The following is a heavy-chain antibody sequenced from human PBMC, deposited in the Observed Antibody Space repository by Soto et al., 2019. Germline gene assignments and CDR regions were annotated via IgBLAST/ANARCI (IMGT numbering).Heavy chain of an antibody. CDR3: AREGPRTYYYYGMAV. J-gene: IGHJ6*02. Sequence: QVQLVQSGAEVKKPGASVKVSCKSSGYTFSMSGISWVRPAPGQGLEWMCWISSFDAKTNYEQTSQDRDTITTDTSTSMAYMALRRLRSDDTAVYYWAREGPRTYYYYGMAVWGQGTTVTVSS. V-gene: IGHV1-18*01. CDR1: GYTFSMSG. CDR2: ISSFDAKT.